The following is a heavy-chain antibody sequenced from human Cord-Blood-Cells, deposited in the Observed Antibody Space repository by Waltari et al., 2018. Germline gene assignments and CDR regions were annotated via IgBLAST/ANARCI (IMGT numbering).Heavy chain of an antibody. Sequence: QVQLVQSGAEVKKPGSSVKVSCKASGGTFSSYAISWVRQAPGQGLEWMGGIFPIFGTANYAQKFQGRVTITADESTSTAYMELSSLRSEDTAVYYGATYRYYDFWSGYWFDPWGQGTLVTVSS. CDR2: IFPIFGTA. V-gene: IGHV1-69*01. J-gene: IGHJ5*02. CDR1: GGTFSSYA. D-gene: IGHD3-3*01. CDR3: ATYRYYDFWSGYWFDP.